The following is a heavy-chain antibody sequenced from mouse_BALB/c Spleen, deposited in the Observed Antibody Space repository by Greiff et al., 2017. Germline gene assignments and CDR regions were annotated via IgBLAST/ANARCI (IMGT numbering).Heavy chain of an antibody. J-gene: IGHJ4*01. D-gene: IGHD3-3*01. CDR2: IYPGNVNT. V-gene: IGHV1S56*01. CDR1: GYTFTSYY. CDR3: ARERDTMDY. Sequence: VKLMESGPELVKPGASVRISCKASGYTFTSYYIHWVKQRPGQGLEWIGWIYPGNVNTKYNEKFKGKATLTADKSSSTAYMQLSSLTSEDSAVYFCARERDTMDYWGQGTSVTVSS.